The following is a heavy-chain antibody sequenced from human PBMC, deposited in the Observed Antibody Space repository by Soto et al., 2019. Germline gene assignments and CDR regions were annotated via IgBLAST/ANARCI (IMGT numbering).Heavy chain of an antibody. J-gene: IGHJ4*02. D-gene: IGHD6-13*01. CDR2: IYYSGST. V-gene: IGHV4-59*01. CDR3: ARVAAAETRFDY. CDR1: GGSISSYY. Sequence: QVQLQESGPGLVKPSETLSLTCTVSGGSISSYYWSWIRQPPGKGLEWIGYIYYSGSTNYNPSLKNRVTISVDTSKNQFSLKLSSVTAADTAVYYCARVAAAETRFDYWGQGTLVTVSS.